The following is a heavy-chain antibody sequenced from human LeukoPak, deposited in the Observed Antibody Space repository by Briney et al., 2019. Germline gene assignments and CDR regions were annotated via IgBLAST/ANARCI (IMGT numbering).Heavy chain of an antibody. V-gene: IGHV4-59*08. Sequence: SETLSLTCTVSGGSISNYYWSWIRQPPGKGLEWIGHIYSSGSTSYNPSLKSRVTISVDTSKNQFSLNLSSVTAADTAVYYCARNKYDILTGYFRRNNWFDPWGQGTLVTVSS. CDR2: IYSSGST. J-gene: IGHJ5*02. CDR3: ARNKYDILTGYFRRNNWFDP. D-gene: IGHD3-9*01. CDR1: GGSISNYY.